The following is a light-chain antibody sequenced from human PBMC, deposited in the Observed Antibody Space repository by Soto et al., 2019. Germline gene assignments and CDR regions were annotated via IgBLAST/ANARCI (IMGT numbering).Light chain of an antibody. V-gene: IGKV3-20*01. J-gene: IGKJ3*01. CDR3: QHYRSALFT. CDR2: GAS. CDR1: QSFSSSY. Sequence: EIVLTQSPGTLSLSPGERATLSCRASQSFSSSYLAWYQQKPGQAPRLLIYGASSRPTGIPDKFTGSGSGTDFTLTISNLEPEDFAVYYWQHYRSALFTFGPGTKVDVK.